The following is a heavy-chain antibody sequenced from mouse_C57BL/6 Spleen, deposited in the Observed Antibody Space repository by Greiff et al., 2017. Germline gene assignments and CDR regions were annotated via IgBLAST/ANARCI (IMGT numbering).Heavy chain of an antibody. V-gene: IGHV1-52*01. D-gene: IGHD2-4*01. CDR2: IDPSDSET. CDR1: GYTFTSYW. CDR3: ARRDYDYGDWYFDV. J-gene: IGHJ1*03. Sequence: QVQLQQPGAELVRPGSSVKLSCKASGYTFTSYWMHWVKQRPIQGLEWIGNIDPSDSETHYNQKFKDKATLTVYKSSSTAYMQLSSLTSEDSAVYYCARRDYDYGDWYFDVWGTGTTVTVSS.